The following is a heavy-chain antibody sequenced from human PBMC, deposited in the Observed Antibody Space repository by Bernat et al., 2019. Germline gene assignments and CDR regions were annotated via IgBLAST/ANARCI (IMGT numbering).Heavy chain of an antibody. CDR3: ARGSGYAEYFQH. D-gene: IGHD3-22*01. Sequence: QVQLVESGGGAVQPGRSLRLSCAASGFTFSSYGMHWVRQAPGKGLEWVAVIWYDGSNKYYADSVKGRFTISRDNSKNTLYLQMNSLRAEDTAMYYCARGSGYAEYFQHWGQGTLVTVSS. J-gene: IGHJ1*01. CDR1: GFTFSSYG. V-gene: IGHV3-33*01. CDR2: IWYDGSNK.